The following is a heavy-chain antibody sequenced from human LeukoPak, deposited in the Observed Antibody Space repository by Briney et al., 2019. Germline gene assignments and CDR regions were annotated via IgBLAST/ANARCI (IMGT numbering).Heavy chain of an antibody. V-gene: IGHV4-59*01. Sequence: PSETLSLTCTVSGGSISSYYWSWLRQPPGKGLEWIGYIYYSGSTNYNPSLKSRVTISVDTSKNQFSLKLSSVTAADTAVYYCAREPGGYFDYWGQGTLVTVSS. J-gene: IGHJ4*02. D-gene: IGHD3-10*01. CDR3: AREPGGYFDY. CDR2: IYYSGST. CDR1: GGSISSYY.